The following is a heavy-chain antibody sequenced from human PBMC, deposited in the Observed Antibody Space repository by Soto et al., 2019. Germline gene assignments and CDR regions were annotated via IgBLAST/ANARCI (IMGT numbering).Heavy chain of an antibody. V-gene: IGHV3-30*18. D-gene: IGHD6-13*01. CDR3: AKTDSSSWYGAFDI. CDR1: GFTFSSYG. Sequence: GGSLRLSCAASGFTFSSYGMHWVRQAPGKGLGWVAVISYDGSNKYYADSVKGRFTISRDNSKNTLYLQMNSLRAEDTAVYYCAKTDSSSWYGAFDIWGQGTMVTVSS. CDR2: ISYDGSNK. J-gene: IGHJ3*02.